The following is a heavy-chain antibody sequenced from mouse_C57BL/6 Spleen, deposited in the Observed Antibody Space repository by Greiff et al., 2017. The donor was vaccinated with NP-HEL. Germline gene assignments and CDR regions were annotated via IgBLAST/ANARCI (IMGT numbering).Heavy chain of an antibody. CDR1: GFNITDYY. V-gene: IGHV14-2*01. J-gene: IGHJ4*01. D-gene: IGHD1-1*01. Sequence: EVQLQQSGAELVKPGASVKLSCTASGFNITDYYMHWVKQRPEQGLEWIGRIDPEDGETKYAPKFQGKATITADTASNTAYLQLSSLTTEDTAVYYCARAYGSSYYAMDYWGQGTSVTVSS. CDR3: ARAYGSSYYAMDY. CDR2: IDPEDGET.